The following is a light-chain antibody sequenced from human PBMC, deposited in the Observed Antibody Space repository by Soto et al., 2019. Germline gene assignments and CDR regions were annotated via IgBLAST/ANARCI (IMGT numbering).Light chain of an antibody. J-gene: IGKJ5*01. CDR2: AAS. V-gene: IGKV3-11*01. CDR1: QSVGSL. Sequence: VMTQSPGTLSWPPWERAILSCRASQSVGSLLAWYQHNPGQSPRLLIFAASYTAAGIPARFRGSGSGTDFTLTIDSLEPEDFAVYYCQQRGKSFTFGQGTRLEIK. CDR3: QQRGKSFT.